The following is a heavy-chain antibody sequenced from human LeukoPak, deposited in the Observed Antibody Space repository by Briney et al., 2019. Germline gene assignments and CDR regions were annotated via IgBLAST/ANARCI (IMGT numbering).Heavy chain of an antibody. Sequence: GGSLRLSXAASGFTFSNYAMHWVRQAPGKGLEYVSAISSNGGSTYYANSVKGRFTISRDNSKNTLYLQVGSLRAEDMAVYFCARVSSLAARGYFDYWGQGTLVTVSS. CDR1: GFTFSNYA. V-gene: IGHV3-64*01. D-gene: IGHD6-6*01. J-gene: IGHJ4*02. CDR2: ISSNGGST. CDR3: ARVSSLAARGYFDY.